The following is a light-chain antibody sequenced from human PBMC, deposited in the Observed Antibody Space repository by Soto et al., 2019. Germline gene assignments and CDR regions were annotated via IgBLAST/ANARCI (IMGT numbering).Light chain of an antibody. J-gene: IGLJ3*02. CDR2: DVT. CDR1: SGDVGAYDR. V-gene: IGLV2-11*01. CDR3: CSQAAGPPWV. Sequence: QSALTQPRSVSGSPGQSVTISCTGTSGDVGAYDRVSWYQHHPTKAPKLIIYDVTNRPSGVPYRFSGSKSGSTASLTISGPRVRKEVDYYGCSQAAGPPWVFAGGPSSPS.